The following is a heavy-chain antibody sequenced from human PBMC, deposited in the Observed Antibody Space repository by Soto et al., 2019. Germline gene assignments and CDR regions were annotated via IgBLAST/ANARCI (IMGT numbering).Heavy chain of an antibody. J-gene: IGHJ5*02. CDR2: IYYSGST. D-gene: IGHD3-22*01. V-gene: IGHV4-31*03. CDR1: GGSISSGGYY. CDR3: ARVAREVVITTYNWFDP. Sequence: QVQLQESGPGLVKPSQTLSLTCTVSGGSISSGGYYWSWIRQHPGKGLEWIGYIYYSGSTYYNPSLKSRVTISVDTSKNQFSLKLSSVTAADTAVYYCARVAREVVITTYNWFDPWGQGTLVTVSS.